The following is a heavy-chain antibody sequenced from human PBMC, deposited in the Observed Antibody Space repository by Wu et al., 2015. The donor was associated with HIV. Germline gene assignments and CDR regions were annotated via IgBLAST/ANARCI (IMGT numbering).Heavy chain of an antibody. J-gene: IGHJ6*04. CDR3: ARTRNYYFGMDV. Sequence: QVQLVQSGAEVKKPGASVRVSCKASGYIFNSYDINWVRQTPGQGLEWMGWMNPNSGSAGYAQKFQGRVTMTRDTSISTAYMILSGLTSEDTAVYYCARTRNYYFGMDVWAERTTVTVSS. CDR2: MNPNSGSA. D-gene: IGHD1-14*01. CDR1: GYIFNSYD. V-gene: IGHV1-8*01.